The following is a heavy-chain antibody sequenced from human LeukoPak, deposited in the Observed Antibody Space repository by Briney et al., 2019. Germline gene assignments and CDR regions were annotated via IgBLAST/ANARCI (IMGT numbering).Heavy chain of an antibody. D-gene: IGHD3-22*01. J-gene: IGHJ4*02. Sequence: PGGSLRLSCAASGFTFSNYNMHWVRQAPGKGLEWVSYISSSSSSIHYADSVKGRFTISRDNAKNSLYLQMNSLRAEDTAVYYCAKDSAYDSSGYYIDYWGQGTLVTVSS. CDR3: AKDSAYDSSGYYIDY. V-gene: IGHV3-48*01. CDR2: ISSSSSSI. CDR1: GFTFSNYN.